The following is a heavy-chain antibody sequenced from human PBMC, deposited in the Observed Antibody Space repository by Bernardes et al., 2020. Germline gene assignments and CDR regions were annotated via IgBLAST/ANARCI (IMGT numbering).Heavy chain of an antibody. Sequence: GSLSLSCAASGFTFSNYAMSWFRQTPGKGLEWISAVNSAGTTYYADSVRGRFTAARDNSKNTLYLQMSSLRSEDTAVYYCARVVSGPHVGADAFAVWGQGTTVIVSS. J-gene: IGHJ3*01. CDR1: GFTFSNYA. CDR2: VNSAGTT. D-gene: IGHD2-21*02. CDR3: ARVVSGPHVGADAFAV. V-gene: IGHV3-23*01.